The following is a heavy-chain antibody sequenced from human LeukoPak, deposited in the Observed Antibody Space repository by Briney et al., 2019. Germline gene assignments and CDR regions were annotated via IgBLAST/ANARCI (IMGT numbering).Heavy chain of an antibody. CDR1: GFIFSSYA. D-gene: IGHD5-18*01. CDR3: ARPAGTVYIYVPNAALGY. CDR2: IWYDGSNK. J-gene: IGHJ4*02. V-gene: IGHV3-33*01. Sequence: GGSMRLSCAVSGFIFSSYAMHWVSQAQGKGLEWVAVIWYDGSNKYYADSVKGRFTISRVNSKNTLYLQLNSLRAEDTAVYYCARPAGTVYIYVPNAALGYWGQGALVTVSS.